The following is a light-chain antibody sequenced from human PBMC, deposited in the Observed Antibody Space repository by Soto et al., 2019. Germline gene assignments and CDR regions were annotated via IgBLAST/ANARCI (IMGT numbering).Light chain of an antibody. J-gene: IGLJ1*01. CDR3: KSYDSNLSGFYV. Sequence: QSVLTQPPSVSGAPGQRVTISCTGSSSNIGAGYDVHWYQQLPGTAPKLLIYGNSNRPSGVPDRFSGSNSGTSSSLAITGLQAEDEADYYCKSYDSNLSGFYVFGTGTKVTVL. V-gene: IGLV1-40*01. CDR2: GNS. CDR1: SSNIGAGYD.